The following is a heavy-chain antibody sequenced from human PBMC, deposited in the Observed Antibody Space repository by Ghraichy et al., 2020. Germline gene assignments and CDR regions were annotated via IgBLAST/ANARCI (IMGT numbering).Heavy chain of an antibody. CDR1: GGSFSGYY. D-gene: IGHD5-18*01. CDR3: ARVGYSYGSFY. J-gene: IGHJ4*02. V-gene: IGHV4-34*01. Sequence: SETLSLTCAVYGGSFSGYYWSWIRQPPGKGLEWIWEINHSGSTNYNPSLKSRVTISVDTSKNQFSLKLSSVTAADTAVYYCARVGYSYGSFYWGQGTLVTVSS. CDR2: INHSGST.